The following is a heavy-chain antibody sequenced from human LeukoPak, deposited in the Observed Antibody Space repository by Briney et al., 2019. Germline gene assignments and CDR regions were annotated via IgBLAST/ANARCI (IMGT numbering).Heavy chain of an antibody. CDR3: ARDRGYYYDSSGYYDY. V-gene: IGHV3-7*01. D-gene: IGHD3-22*01. CDR1: GFTFSSYW. CDR2: IKQDGSEK. J-gene: IGHJ4*02. Sequence: GGSLRLSCAASGFTFSSYWMSWVRQAPGKGLEWVANIKQDGSEKYYVDSVKGRFTISRDNAKNSLYLQMNSLRAEDTAVYYCARDRGYYYDSSGYYDYWGQGTLVTVSS.